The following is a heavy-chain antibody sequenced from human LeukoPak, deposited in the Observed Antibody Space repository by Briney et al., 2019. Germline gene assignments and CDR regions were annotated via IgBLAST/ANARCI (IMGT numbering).Heavy chain of an antibody. CDR3: ARLRMGYADMDYMDV. CDR2: IYPRDSDT. Sequence: GESLRISCKGSGYSFSSYWIAWVRQMPGKGLEWMGIIYPRDSDTRYSPSFQGQVTISADRSISIAYLQWTSLRASDTAIYYCARLRMGYADMDYMDVWGKGTTVTVSS. J-gene: IGHJ6*03. CDR1: GYSFSSYW. V-gene: IGHV5-51*01. D-gene: IGHD2-8*01.